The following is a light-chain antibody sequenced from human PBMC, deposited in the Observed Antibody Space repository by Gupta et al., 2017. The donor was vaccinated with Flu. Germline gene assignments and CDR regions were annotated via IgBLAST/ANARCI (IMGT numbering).Light chain of an antibody. CDR3: QQYNSYPRT. CDR1: QDSGNW. CDR2: ATS. V-gene: IGKV1D-16*01. J-gene: IGKJ4*01. Sequence: PSALSASVGDRVTITCRASQDSGNWLAWYQQKPQSAPKALIFATSTLRSGIPSRFSGTGSGTDVTLTITGLQAEDVGTYYCQQYNSYPRTFGGGTKVEI.